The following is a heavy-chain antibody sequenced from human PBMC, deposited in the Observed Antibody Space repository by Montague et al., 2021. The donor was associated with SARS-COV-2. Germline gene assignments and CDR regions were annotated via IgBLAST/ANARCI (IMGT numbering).Heavy chain of an antibody. CDR3: ARDAYGSGSYYFDY. CDR2: INHSGST. V-gene: IGHV4-34*01. D-gene: IGHD3-10*01. CDR1: GGSFSGYY. J-gene: IGHJ4*02. Sequence: SETLSLTCAVYGGSFSGYYWSWIRQPPGKGLEWIGEINHSGSTNYNPSLKSRVTISVDTSKNQFSLKLSSVTAEDTAVYYCARDAYGSGSYYFDYWGQGTLVTVSS.